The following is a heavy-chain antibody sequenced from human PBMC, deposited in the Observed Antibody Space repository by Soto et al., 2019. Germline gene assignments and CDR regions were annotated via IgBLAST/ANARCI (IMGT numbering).Heavy chain of an antibody. CDR2: IYWDEDK. Sequence: QITLKESGPPLVKPTQTLTLTCTFSGFSLSTSGVGVGWIRQPPGKALEWLALIYWDEDKRYSPSLKSRVTITKDTSKNQVVLTMTNMDPVDTATYYCAHRVGLAGGLGYWGQGTLVIVSS. CDR1: GFSLSTSGVG. J-gene: IGHJ4*02. CDR3: AHRVGLAGGLGY. D-gene: IGHD6-13*01. V-gene: IGHV2-5*02.